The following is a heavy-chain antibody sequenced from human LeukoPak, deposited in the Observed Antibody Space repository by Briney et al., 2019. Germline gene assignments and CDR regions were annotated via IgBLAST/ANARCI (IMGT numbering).Heavy chain of an antibody. CDR1: GYTFTSYD. V-gene: IGHV1-8*01. D-gene: IGHD2-2*01. Sequence: ASVKVSCKASGYTFTSYDINWVRQATGQGLEWMGWMNPNSGNTGYAQKFQGRATMTRNTSISTAYMELSSLRSEDTAVYYCARIVVPAAREDYWGQGTLVTVSS. CDR2: MNPNSGNT. CDR3: ARIVVPAAREDY. J-gene: IGHJ4*02.